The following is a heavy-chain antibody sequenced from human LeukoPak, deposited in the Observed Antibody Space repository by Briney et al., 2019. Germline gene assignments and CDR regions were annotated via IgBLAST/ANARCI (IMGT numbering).Heavy chain of an antibody. CDR2: IYTSGST. CDR3: ARTLAVAGWENPNWFDP. Sequence: AETLSLTCTVSGVSISSYYWSWLRQPPGKGLEWVGYIYTSGSTNYNPSLKSRVTISVHTSKNQFSLKLSSVTAADTAVYYCARTLAVAGWENPNWFDPWGQGTLVTVSS. D-gene: IGHD6-19*01. V-gene: IGHV4-4*09. CDR1: GVSISSYY. J-gene: IGHJ5*02.